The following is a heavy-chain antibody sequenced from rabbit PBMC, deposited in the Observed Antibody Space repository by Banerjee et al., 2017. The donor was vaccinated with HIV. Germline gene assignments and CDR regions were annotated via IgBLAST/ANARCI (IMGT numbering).Heavy chain of an antibody. V-gene: IGHV1S45*01. Sequence: QEQLEESGGDLVKPEGSLTLTCTASGFSLSNNYYMCWVRQAPGKGLEWIGCIYTGSGSTYYASWVKGRFTVSKTSSTTVTLQMTSLTAADTATYFCARDLAGAIGWNFNLWGPGTLVTVS. J-gene: IGHJ4*01. CDR3: ARDLAGAIGWNFNL. D-gene: IGHD4-1*01. CDR2: IYTGSGST. CDR1: GFSLSNNYY.